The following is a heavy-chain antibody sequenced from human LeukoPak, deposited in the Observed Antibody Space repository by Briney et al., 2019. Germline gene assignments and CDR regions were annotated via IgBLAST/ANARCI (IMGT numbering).Heavy chain of an antibody. CDR3: ARSRRMGSNWFDP. V-gene: IGHV3-7*01. J-gene: IGHJ5*02. CDR1: GFTFSSYW. Sequence: GGSLRLSCAASGFTFSSYWMSWVRQAPGKGLEWVANIKQDGSEEYYVDSVKGRFTISRDNAKNSLYLQMNSLRAEDTAVFYCARSRRMGSNWFDPWGQGTLVTVSS. CDR2: IKQDGSEE.